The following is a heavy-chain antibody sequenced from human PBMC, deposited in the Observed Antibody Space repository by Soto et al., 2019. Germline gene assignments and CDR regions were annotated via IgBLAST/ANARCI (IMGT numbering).Heavy chain of an antibody. CDR3: ARDLAAGDL. J-gene: IGHJ4*02. D-gene: IGHD2-21*01. V-gene: IGHV1-46*01. CDR2: INPMSGAT. Sequence: QAHLVQSGAEVREPGASVKVSCRTSGYTFINYYIHWVRQAPGHGLEWMAIINPMSGATNYAQKFQGRITLTMDTSTTTVYMEVSSLTSEDTAVYDCARDLAAGDLWGQGTLVTVSS. CDR1: GYTFINYY.